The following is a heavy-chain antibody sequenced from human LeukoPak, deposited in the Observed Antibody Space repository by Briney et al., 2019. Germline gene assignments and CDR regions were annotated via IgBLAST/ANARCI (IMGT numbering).Heavy chain of an antibody. CDR3: ATTVTTYEDYYYGMDV. D-gene: IGHD4-17*01. V-gene: IGHV1-18*01. J-gene: IGHJ6*02. CDR2: ISAYNGNT. CDR1: GYTFTSYG. Sequence: GASVKVSCKASGYTFTSYGISWVRQAPGQGLEWMGWISAYNGNTNYAQKLQGRVTMTTDTSTSTAYMELRSLRSDDTAVYYCATTVTTYEDYYYGMDVWGQGTTVTVSS.